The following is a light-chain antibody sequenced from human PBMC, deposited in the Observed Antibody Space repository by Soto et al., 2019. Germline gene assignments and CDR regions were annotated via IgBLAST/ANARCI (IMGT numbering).Light chain of an antibody. CDR2: KAS. CDR3: QQYNSYWT. Sequence: DIQMTQSPSTLSASVGDRVTITCRASQSISSWLAWYQQKPGKAPKLLIYKASSLESGVPSRFSGSRSGTEFPLTISSLQPDDFATYYCQQYNSYWTFGQGTKVEIK. V-gene: IGKV1-5*03. J-gene: IGKJ1*01. CDR1: QSISSW.